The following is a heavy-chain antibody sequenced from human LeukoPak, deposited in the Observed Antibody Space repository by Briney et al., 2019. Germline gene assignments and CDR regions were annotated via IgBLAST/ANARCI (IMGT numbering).Heavy chain of an antibody. V-gene: IGHV1-2*02. J-gene: IGHJ5*02. D-gene: IGHD4-11*01. CDR2: INPNSGGT. CDR3: ARNGLQYYNWFDP. Sequence: GASVKVSCKASGYTFTGYYMHWVRQAPRQGLEWMGWINPNSGGTNYAQKFQGRVTMTRDTSISTAYMELSRLRSDDTAVYYCARNGLQYYNWFDPWGQGTLVTVSS. CDR1: GYTFTGYY.